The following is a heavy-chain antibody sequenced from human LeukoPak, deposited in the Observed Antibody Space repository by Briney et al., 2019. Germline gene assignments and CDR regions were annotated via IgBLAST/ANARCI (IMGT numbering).Heavy chain of an antibody. CDR2: MNPNSANT. Sequence: ASVKVSCKASGYTFTSYDINWVRQATGQGLEWMGWMNPNSANTGYAHKFQGRVTMTRNTSISTAYMELSSLRSEDTAVYYCARGRLDCSSTSCWFDPWGQGTLVTVSS. CDR1: GYTFTSYD. D-gene: IGHD2-2*01. J-gene: IGHJ5*02. CDR3: ARGRLDCSSTSCWFDP. V-gene: IGHV1-8*01.